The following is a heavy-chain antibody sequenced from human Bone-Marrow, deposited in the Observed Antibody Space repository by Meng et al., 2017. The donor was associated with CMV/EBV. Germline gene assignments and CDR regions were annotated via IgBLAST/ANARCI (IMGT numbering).Heavy chain of an antibody. CDR1: GYTFTGYY. Sequence: ASVKVSCKASGYTFTGYYMHWVRQAPGQGLEWMGWINPNSGGTNYAQKFQGRVTMTRDMSISTAYMELSRLRSDDTAVYYCARDGCTNGVCQGRYGMDVWGQGTTVTVSS. D-gene: IGHD2-8*01. V-gene: IGHV1-2*02. CDR2: INPNSGGT. CDR3: ARDGCTNGVCQGRYGMDV. J-gene: IGHJ6*02.